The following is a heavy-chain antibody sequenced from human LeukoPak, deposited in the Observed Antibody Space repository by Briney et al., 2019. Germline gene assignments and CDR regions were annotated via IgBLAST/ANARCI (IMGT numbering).Heavy chain of an antibody. J-gene: IGHJ4*02. CDR1: GFVFSSHP. CDR3: AREEPAGSIDY. D-gene: IGHD1-14*01. CDR2: ISNSGGST. V-gene: IGHV3-64*01. Sequence: GGSLRLXCAVSGFVFSSHPMHWVRQAPGKGLECVSAISNSGGSTYYANSVKGRFTISRDNSKNTLYLQMDSLRAEDTALYYCAREEPAGSIDYWGQGTLVTVSS.